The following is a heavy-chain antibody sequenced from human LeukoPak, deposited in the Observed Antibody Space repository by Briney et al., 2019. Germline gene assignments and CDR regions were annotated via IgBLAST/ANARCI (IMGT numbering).Heavy chain of an antibody. D-gene: IGHD2-2*01. CDR1: GGSISSYY. CDR3: ARIYCSSTSCYFVY. Sequence: SETLSLTCTVSGGSISSYYWGWIRQPPGKGLEWIGSIYYSGSTYYNPSLKSRVTISVDTSKNQFSLKLSSVTAADTAVYYCARIYCSSTSCYFVYWGQGTLVTVSS. V-gene: IGHV4-39*01. J-gene: IGHJ4*02. CDR2: IYYSGST.